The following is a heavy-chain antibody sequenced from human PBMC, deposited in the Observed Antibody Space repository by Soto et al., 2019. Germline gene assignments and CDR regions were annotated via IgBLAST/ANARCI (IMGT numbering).Heavy chain of an antibody. J-gene: IGHJ5*02. CDR2: IYYSGST. V-gene: IGHV4-31*03. CDR3: ASLTYYYGSGSYASWFDP. D-gene: IGHD3-10*01. CDR1: GGSISSGGYY. Sequence: QVQLQESGPGLVKPSQTLSLTCTVSGGSISSGGYYWSWIRQHPGKGLEWIGYIYYSGSTYYNPSLKSRVTISVDXXKXQXXLKLSSVTAADTAVYYCASLTYYYGSGSYASWFDPWGQGTLVTVSS.